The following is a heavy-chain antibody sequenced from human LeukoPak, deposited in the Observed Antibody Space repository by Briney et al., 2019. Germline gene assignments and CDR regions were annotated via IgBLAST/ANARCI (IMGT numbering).Heavy chain of an antibody. CDR1: GYTFTSYG. CDR2: ISAYNGNT. J-gene: IGHJ4*02. V-gene: IGHV1-18*01. CDR3: ARDETYYYDSSGYLVLDY. D-gene: IGHD3-22*01. Sequence: ASVKVSCKASGYTFTSYGISWVRQAPGQGLEWMGWISAYNGNTNYAQKLQGRVTMTTDTSTSTAYMELRSLRSDDTAVYYCARDETYYYDSSGYLVLDYWGQGTLVTVSS.